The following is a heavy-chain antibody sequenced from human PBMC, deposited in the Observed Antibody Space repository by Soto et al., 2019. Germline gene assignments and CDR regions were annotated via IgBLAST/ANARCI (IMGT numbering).Heavy chain of an antibody. CDR1: GFTFSSYS. CDR3: ARGLVLLWFGEFHGMDV. J-gene: IGHJ6*02. CDR2: ISSSSSTI. D-gene: IGHD3-10*01. Sequence: EVQLVESGGGLVQPGGSLRLSCAASGFTFSSYSMNWVRQAPGKGLEWVSYISSSSSTIYYADSVKGRFTISRDNAKNSLYLQRNSLRDEDTAVYYCARGLVLLWFGEFHGMDVWGQGTTVTVSS. V-gene: IGHV3-48*02.